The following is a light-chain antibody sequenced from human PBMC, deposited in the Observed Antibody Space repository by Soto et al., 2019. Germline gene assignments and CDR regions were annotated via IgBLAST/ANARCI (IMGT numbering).Light chain of an antibody. V-gene: IGLV2-14*01. CDR1: SSDVGGYNY. J-gene: IGLJ2*01. CDR3: SSYTSSSTLL. Sequence: QSALTQPASVSGSPGQSITISCTGTSSDVGGYNYVSWYQQHPGKAPKLMIYDVSNRPSGVSNRFSGSKSGNTASLTISGLQAEDEADYYCSSYTSSSTLLFGGGTKVTVL. CDR2: DVS.